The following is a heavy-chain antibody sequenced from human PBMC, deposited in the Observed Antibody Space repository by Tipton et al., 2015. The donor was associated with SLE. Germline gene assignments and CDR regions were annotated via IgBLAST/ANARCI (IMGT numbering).Heavy chain of an antibody. V-gene: IGHV4-39*07. J-gene: IGHJ3*02. CDR2: VYYTGNT. CDR3: GRARIGMGYVFDI. D-gene: IGHD1-26*01. CDR1: GDSISSSSYY. Sequence: TLSLTCIVSGDSISSSSYYWGWIRQPPGKGLEWVGTVYYTGNTFYNPSLKSRVTILVDTSKNQFSLRLTSVTAADTALYYCGRARIGMGYVFDIWGQGTMVTVSS.